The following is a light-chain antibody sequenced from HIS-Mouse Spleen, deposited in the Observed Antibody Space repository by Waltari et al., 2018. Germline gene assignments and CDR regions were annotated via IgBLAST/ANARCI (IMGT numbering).Light chain of an antibody. J-gene: IGKJ1*01. CDR1: QSLLHSNGYNY. CDR3: MQALQTPPT. V-gene: IGKV2-28*01. CDR2: LGS. Sequence: DIVMTQSPLSLPVTPGEPASISCRPSQSLLHSNGYNYLDWYLQKPGQSPQLLIYLGSNRASGVPDRFSASGSGTDFTLKISRVEAEDVGVYYCMQALQTPPTFGQGTKVEIK.